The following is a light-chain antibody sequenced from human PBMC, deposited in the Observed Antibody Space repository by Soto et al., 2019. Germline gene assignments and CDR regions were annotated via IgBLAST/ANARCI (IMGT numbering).Light chain of an antibody. V-gene: IGKV3-20*01. CDR1: QSFSSSY. CDR3: QQYGTSPRT. Sequence: EIVLTQSPGTLSLSPGERATLSCRASQSFSSSYLAWYQQKPGQAPRLLIYATSSRATGIPDRFSGSGSQTDFTLTISRLEPEDFAVYYCQQYGTSPRTFGQGTKVEI. J-gene: IGKJ1*01. CDR2: ATS.